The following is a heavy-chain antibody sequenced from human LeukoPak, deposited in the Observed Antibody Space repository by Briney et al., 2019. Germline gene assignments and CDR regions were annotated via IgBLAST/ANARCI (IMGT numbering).Heavy chain of an antibody. Sequence: GRSLRLSCAASGFTFSRYGMHWVRQAPGKGLEWVAVISYDGRNKYYADSVKGRFTISRDHSKNTLYLQMSSLRVEDTAIYYCASHWAQQVVSDYWGQGTLVTVSS. CDR3: ASHWAQQVVSDY. CDR1: GFTFSRYG. J-gene: IGHJ4*02. CDR2: ISYDGRNK. D-gene: IGHD6-13*01. V-gene: IGHV3-30*03.